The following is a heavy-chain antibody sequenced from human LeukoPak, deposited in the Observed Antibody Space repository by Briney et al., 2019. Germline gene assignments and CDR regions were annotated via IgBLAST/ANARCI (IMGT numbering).Heavy chain of an antibody. Sequence: GGSLRLSCAVSGFTFSSYAMSWVRQAPGKGLEWVSGISGSGGRTYHADSVKDHFTISRDNSKNTLYLQMNSLRAEDTAVYYCAKNPPDTVVLPGGYFNYYGVDVWGKGTTVTVSS. CDR3: AKNPPDTVVLPGGYFNYYGVDV. CDR1: GFTFSSYA. V-gene: IGHV3-23*01. CDR2: ISGSGGRT. J-gene: IGHJ6*04. D-gene: IGHD2-2*01.